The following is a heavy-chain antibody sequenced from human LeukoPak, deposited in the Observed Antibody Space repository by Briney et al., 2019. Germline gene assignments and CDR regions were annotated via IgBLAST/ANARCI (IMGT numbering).Heavy chain of an antibody. Sequence: PGGSLRLSCAASGFTFSNYAMTWVRQAPGKGLEWVANIKQDGSEKNYVDSVKGRFTISRDNAKNSLSLQMNSLRAEDTAVYYCARDRGCSSSSCWFDPWGQGTLVTVSS. CDR1: GFTFSNYA. V-gene: IGHV3-7*01. D-gene: IGHD2-2*01. J-gene: IGHJ5*02. CDR2: IKQDGSEK. CDR3: ARDRGCSSSSCWFDP.